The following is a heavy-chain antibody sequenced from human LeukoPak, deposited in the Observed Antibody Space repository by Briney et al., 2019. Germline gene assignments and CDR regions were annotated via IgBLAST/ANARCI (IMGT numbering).Heavy chain of an antibody. CDR3: TRDRFFSDSSGYPYDI. Sequence: PGGSLRLSCAASGFTFSIYNMNWVRQAPGKGLEWVSSISGSSSQTFYTDSVKGRFTISRDNAKNLLYLQMNSLGVEDTAIYYCTRDRFFSDSSGYPYDIWGQGTMVTVSS. D-gene: IGHD3-22*01. CDR1: GFTFSIYN. V-gene: IGHV3-21*01. CDR2: ISGSSSQT. J-gene: IGHJ3*02.